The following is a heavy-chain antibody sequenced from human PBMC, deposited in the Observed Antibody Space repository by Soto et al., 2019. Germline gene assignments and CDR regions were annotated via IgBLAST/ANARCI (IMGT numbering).Heavy chain of an antibody. J-gene: IGHJ6*02. D-gene: IGHD1-26*01. CDR1: GYTFTGYY. CDR2: INPNSGDT. Sequence: QVQLVQSGTEVKRPGDSVKVSCKASGYTFTGYYVHWVRQAPGQGLEWMGWINPNSGDTYLAQRFQGRVTMNRDTSIGTAYMELRGLTSDDTAEYYVAKGGAIVAAGTRVYLYNAMDVWGQGTTVTVSS. CDR3: AKGGAIVAAGTRVYLYNAMDV. V-gene: IGHV1-2*02.